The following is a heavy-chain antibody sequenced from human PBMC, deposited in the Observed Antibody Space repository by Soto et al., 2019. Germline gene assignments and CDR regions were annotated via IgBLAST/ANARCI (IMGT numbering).Heavy chain of an antibody. Sequence: QVQLVQSGAEVKKPGSSVKVSCKASGGTFSSYAISWVRQAPGQGLEWMGGIIPIFGTANHAQKFQGRVTITADESTSTAYLELSSLRSEDTAVYYCARGLVRGVITYYYYGMDVWGQGTTVTVSS. CDR1: GGTFSSYA. J-gene: IGHJ6*02. D-gene: IGHD3-10*01. CDR2: IIPIFGTA. V-gene: IGHV1-69*01. CDR3: ARGLVRGVITYYYYGMDV.